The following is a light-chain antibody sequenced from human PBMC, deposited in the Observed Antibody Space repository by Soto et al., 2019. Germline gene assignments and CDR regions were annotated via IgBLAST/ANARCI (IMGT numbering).Light chain of an antibody. Sequence: DIVMTQSPLSLPVTPGEPASISCRSSQSLLHSNGYNYLDWYLQKPGQSPQLLIYLGSNRASGVPDRFSGSGSGTDFILKISRVEAEDVGVYYCMQARPAPPWTFGQETKVEIK. CDR3: MQARPAPPWT. CDR2: LGS. CDR1: QSLLHSNGYNY. V-gene: IGKV2-28*01. J-gene: IGKJ1*01.